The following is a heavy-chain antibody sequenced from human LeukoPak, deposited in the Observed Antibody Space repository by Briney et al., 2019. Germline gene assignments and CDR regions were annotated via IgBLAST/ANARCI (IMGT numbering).Heavy chain of an antibody. V-gene: IGHV4-31*03. Sequence: PSQTLSLTCTVSNGSISSGGFSWSWVRQHPGKGLEWIGHIYDNGRTKYNSSLKSRLTIALDPSHNQFSLKLTSVTAADTAVYYCARSGYYAFDIWGQGTMVTVSS. J-gene: IGHJ3*02. D-gene: IGHD3-3*01. CDR2: IYDNGRT. CDR1: NGSISSGGFS. CDR3: ARSGYYAFDI.